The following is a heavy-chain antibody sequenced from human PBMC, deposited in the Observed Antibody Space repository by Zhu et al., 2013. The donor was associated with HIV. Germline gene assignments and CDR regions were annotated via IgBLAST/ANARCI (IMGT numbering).Heavy chain of an antibody. CDR2: IIPIFGTA. D-gene: IGHD3-16*01. CDR3: ARDDGKGPLGPGYYYYGMDV. V-gene: IGHV1-69*01. J-gene: IGHJ6*02. CDR1: GGTFSSYA. Sequence: QVQLVQSGAEVKKPGSSVKVSCKASGGTFSSYAISWVRQAPGQGLEWMGGIIPIFGTANYAQKFQGRVTITADESTSTAYMELSSLRSEDTAVYYCARDDGKGPLGPGYYYYGMDVWGQGTTVTVSS.